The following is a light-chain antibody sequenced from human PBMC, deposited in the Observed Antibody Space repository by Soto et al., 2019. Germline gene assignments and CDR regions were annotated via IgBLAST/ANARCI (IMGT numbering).Light chain of an antibody. V-gene: IGLV2-14*01. J-gene: IGLJ1*01. CDR3: SSYTTSGTVV. CDR2: EIS. CDR1: SSDVGAYDH. Sequence: QSALTQPASVSGSPGQSITISCSGTSSDVGAYDHVSWYQQYPGKAPKFIIFEISNRPSGISSRFSGPRSGNTASLTISRLQAEDEAYYYCSSYTTSGTVVFGTGTKV.